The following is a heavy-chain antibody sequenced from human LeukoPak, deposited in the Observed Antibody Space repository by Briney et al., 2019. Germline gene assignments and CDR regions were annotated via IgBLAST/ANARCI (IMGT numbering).Heavy chain of an antibody. J-gene: IGHJ4*02. Sequence: SGGSLRLSCAASGFTFDDSVMHWVRQAPGKGLEWVPLISDDGRSTYYADFVKGRFTISRDNSKNSLYLQMNSLRTEDTALYYCAKVWRDGYYFDYWGQGTLVTVSS. CDR2: ISDDGRST. V-gene: IGHV3-43*02. D-gene: IGHD5-24*01. CDR1: GFTFDDSV. CDR3: AKVWRDGYYFDY.